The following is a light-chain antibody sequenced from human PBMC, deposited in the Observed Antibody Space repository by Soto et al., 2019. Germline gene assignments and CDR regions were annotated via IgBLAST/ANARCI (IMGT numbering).Light chain of an antibody. V-gene: IGKV1-5*01. CDR3: QQYFSYPLT. CDR2: DVS. J-gene: IGKJ4*01. CDR1: QSLGTW. Sequence: DIQMTQSPSTLYASVGDRVIITCRASQSLGTWLAWYQQKPGTAPVLLIYDVSRLESGVPSRFSGSGSGTEFTLTISSLQPDDFATYYCQQYFSYPLTFGGGTRVEIK.